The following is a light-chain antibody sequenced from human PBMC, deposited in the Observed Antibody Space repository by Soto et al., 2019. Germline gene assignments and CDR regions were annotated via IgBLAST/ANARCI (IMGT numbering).Light chain of an antibody. V-gene: IGLV2-8*01. CDR3: NSYASSDSWV. CDR1: SSDVGGYDY. Sequence: QSALTQPPSASGSPGQSVTISCTGTSSDVGGYDYVSWFQQHPGKAPKLMIYEVTKRPSGVPARFSGSKSGNTASLTVSGLQAEDEADYYCNSYASSDSWVFGGGTKLTVL. CDR2: EVT. J-gene: IGLJ3*02.